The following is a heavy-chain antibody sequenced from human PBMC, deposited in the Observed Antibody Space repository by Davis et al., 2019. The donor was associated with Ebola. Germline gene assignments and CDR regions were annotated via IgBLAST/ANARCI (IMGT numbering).Heavy chain of an antibody. CDR2: IQYDGSNE. V-gene: IGHV3-30*02. CDR1: GFTFRSYG. CDR3: ARSSTWTGGFDY. D-gene: IGHD6-13*01. J-gene: IGHJ4*02. Sequence: GESLKISCAASGFTFRSYGMHWVRQAPGKGLEWVTFIQYDGSNEYYADSVKGRFTISRDNSTNTLYLQMNTLRAEDTAVYYCARSSTWTGGFDYWGQGTLVTVSS.